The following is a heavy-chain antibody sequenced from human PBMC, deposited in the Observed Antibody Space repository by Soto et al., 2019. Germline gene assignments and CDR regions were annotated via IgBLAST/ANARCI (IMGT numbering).Heavy chain of an antibody. Sequence: GGSLRLSCAASGFTFSSYAMHWVRQAPGKGLEWVAVISYDGSNKYYADSVKGRFTISRDNSKNTLYLQMNSLRAEDTAVYYCARDGGYYGSGSEQGSFDYWGQGTLVTVSS. J-gene: IGHJ4*02. CDR3: ARDGGYYGSGSEQGSFDY. V-gene: IGHV3-30-3*01. CDR1: GFTFSSYA. CDR2: ISYDGSNK. D-gene: IGHD3-10*01.